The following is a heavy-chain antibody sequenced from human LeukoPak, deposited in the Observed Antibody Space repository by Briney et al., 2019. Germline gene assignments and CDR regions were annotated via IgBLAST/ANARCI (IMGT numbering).Heavy chain of an antibody. V-gene: IGHV1-18*01. J-gene: IGHJ4*02. CDR1: GYTFTSYG. CDR3: AREPPAYSSSWYKGIDY. CDR2: ISAYNGNT. Sequence: ASVKVSCKASGYTFTSYGISWVRQAPGQGREWMGGISAYNGNTNYAQKLQGRVTMTTDTSTSTAYMELRSLRSDDTAVYYCAREPPAYSSSWYKGIDYWGQGTLVTVSS. D-gene: IGHD6-13*01.